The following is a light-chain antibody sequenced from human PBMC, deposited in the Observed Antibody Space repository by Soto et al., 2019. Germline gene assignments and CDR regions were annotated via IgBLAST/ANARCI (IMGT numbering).Light chain of an antibody. CDR3: QQYGSSAWT. Sequence: VMTQSPRTLSLSPGERATLSCRASQSVSSTYLAWYQQKPGQAPRLLIYGASSRATGIPDRFSGSGSGTDFTLTISSLEPEDFAVYYCQQYGSSAWTFGQGTKVDIK. V-gene: IGKV3-20*01. CDR1: QSVSSTY. CDR2: GAS. J-gene: IGKJ1*01.